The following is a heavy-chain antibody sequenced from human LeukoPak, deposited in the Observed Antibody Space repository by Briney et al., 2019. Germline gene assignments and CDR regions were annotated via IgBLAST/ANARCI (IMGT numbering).Heavy chain of an antibody. V-gene: IGHV5-51*01. CDR1: GYSFTSCW. J-gene: IGHJ2*01. Sequence: GESLKISCKGSGYSFTSCWIGWVRQMPGKGLEWMGIIYPGDSDTRYSPSFQGQVTISADKSISTAYLQWSSLKASDTAMYYCAGSVAGTFWYFDLWGRGTLVTVSS. D-gene: IGHD6-19*01. CDR2: IYPGDSDT. CDR3: AGSVAGTFWYFDL.